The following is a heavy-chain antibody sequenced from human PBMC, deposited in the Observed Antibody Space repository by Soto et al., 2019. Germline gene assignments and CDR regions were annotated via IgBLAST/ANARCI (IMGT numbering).Heavy chain of an antibody. CDR3: AGGRWVQLPGY. CDR2: IYYSGTSGST. V-gene: IGHV4-59*01. J-gene: IGHJ4*02. D-gene: IGHD1-26*01. CDR1: GASISDYN. Sequence: SETLCLTCTVSGASISDYNWSWIRQPPGKGLEWLGYIYYSGTSGSTNYNPSLKSRVTISVDTSKNQFSLKLTSVNAADTAVYFCAGGRWVQLPGYWGQGMLVTVSS.